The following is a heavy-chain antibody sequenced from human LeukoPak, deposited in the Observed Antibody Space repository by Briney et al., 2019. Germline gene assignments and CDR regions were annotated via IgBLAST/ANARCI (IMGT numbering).Heavy chain of an antibody. V-gene: IGHV4-59*01. J-gene: IGHJ6*02. CDR1: DGSINSYY. CDR3: ARGRSNYYGMDV. CDR2: IYYNGNT. D-gene: IGHD1-26*01. Sequence: PSETLSLTCSVSDGSINSYYWNWIRRPPGKGLEWIGYIYYNGNTNYSPSLKSRVTVSVDTSKNLFSLKVSSVTAADTAVYYCARGRSNYYGMDVWGQGTTVTVSS.